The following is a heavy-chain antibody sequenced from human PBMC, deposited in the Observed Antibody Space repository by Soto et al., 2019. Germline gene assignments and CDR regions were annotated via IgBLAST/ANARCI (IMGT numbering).Heavy chain of an antibody. CDR2: IIPIFGTA. CDR3: ARGTVTTPYRLEYYCGMDG. CDR1: GGTFSSYA. J-gene: IGHJ6*02. V-gene: IGHV1-69*12. Sequence: QVQLVQSGAEVKKPGSSVKVSCKASGGTFSSYAISWVRQAPGQGMEWMGGIIPIFGTANCAQKFQGRVTSTADESTSTGYMELSSLRYEDTVVYYCARGTVTTPYRLEYYCGMDGWGRGTTVTVSS. D-gene: IGHD4-17*01.